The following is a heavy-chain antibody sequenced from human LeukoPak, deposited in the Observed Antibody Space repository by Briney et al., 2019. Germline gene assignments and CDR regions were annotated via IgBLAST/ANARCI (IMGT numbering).Heavy chain of an antibody. J-gene: IGHJ4*02. CDR2: ISYSGNT. CDR1: GASITSSSFF. Sequence: SETLSRTCTVSGASITSSSFFWGWIRQPPGKGLEWIGRISYSGNTYDNPSLKSRVTISVDTSKNQFSLKLISVTAADTAVYYCARHLLVAENYDFWSAYDSAAAYYFDYWGQGTLVTVSS. D-gene: IGHD3-3*01. V-gene: IGHV4-39*01. CDR3: ARHLLVAENYDFWSAYDSAAAYYFDY.